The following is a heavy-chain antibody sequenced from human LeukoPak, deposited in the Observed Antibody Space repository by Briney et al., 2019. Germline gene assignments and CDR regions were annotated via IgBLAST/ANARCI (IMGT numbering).Heavy chain of an antibody. V-gene: IGHV4-59*08. Sequence: SEALSLTCTVSGGSISSYYWSWIRQPPGKGLEWIGYIYSSGSTNYNPSLESRVAISVDTSKNQFSLKLSSVTAADTAVYYCARRGYSTGWYYFDYWGQGTLVTVSS. CDR3: ARRGYSTGWYYFDY. D-gene: IGHD6-19*01. J-gene: IGHJ4*02. CDR1: GGSISSYY. CDR2: IYSSGST.